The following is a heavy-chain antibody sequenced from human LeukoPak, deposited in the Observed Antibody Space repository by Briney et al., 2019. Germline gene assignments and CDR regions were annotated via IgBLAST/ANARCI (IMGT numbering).Heavy chain of an antibody. CDR3: ARVLQYDSSGRRDY. Sequence: GGSLRLACAVSGFTFSSNSMKWDRQAQGKGMEWVSSISSSCRYIYYADSVKGRFTISRDNANNSLYLQMNSLRADDTAVYYCARVLQYDSSGRRDYWGQGTLVTVSS. J-gene: IGHJ4*02. CDR2: ISSSCRYI. D-gene: IGHD3-22*01. V-gene: IGHV3-21*01. CDR1: GFTFSSNS.